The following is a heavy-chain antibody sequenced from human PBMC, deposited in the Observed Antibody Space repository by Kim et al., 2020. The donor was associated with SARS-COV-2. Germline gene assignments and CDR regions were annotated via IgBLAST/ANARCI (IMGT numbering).Heavy chain of an antibody. CDR2: IYYSGST. CDR1: GGSISSYH. D-gene: IGHD1-26*01. Sequence: SETLSLTCTVSGGSISSYHWSWIRQPPGKGLEWIGYIYYSGSTNYNPSLKSRVTISIDTSKNQFSLKLSSVTAADTAVYYCARGPWEPNAFDIWGQGTMVTVSS. V-gene: IGHV4-59*01. CDR3: ARGPWEPNAFDI. J-gene: IGHJ3*02.